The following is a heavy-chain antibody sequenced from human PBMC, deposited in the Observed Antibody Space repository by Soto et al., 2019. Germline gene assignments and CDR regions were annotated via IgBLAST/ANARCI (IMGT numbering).Heavy chain of an antibody. J-gene: IGHJ3*01. CDR1: EDTFRNYA. D-gene: IGHD6-13*01. CDR2: IIPIFGTA. V-gene: IGHV1-69*06. CDR3: ARGRAVVVPAGTPDAFDV. Sequence: QVELVQSGAEVKKPGSSVKVSCQASEDTFRNYAISWVRQAPGQGLEWMGGIIPIFGTANYAQKFQGRVTITADTSANTVYLELSSLRSEDTATYFCARGRAVVVPAGTPDAFDVWGQGTMVTVSS.